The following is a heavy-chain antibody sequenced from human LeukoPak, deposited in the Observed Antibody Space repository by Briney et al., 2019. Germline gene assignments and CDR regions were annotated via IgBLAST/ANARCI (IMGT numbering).Heavy chain of an antibody. CDR2: INPNSGGT. J-gene: IGHJ3*02. Sequence: ASVKVSCKASGYTFTGYYMHWVRQAPGQGLEWMGWINPNSGGTNYAQKFQGRVTMTRDTSISTAYMELSRLRSDDTAVYYCAREGGRSYYYAPSDDAFDIWGQGTMVTVSS. CDR3: AREGGRSYYYAPSDDAFDI. D-gene: IGHD3-10*01. V-gene: IGHV1-2*02. CDR1: GYTFTGYY.